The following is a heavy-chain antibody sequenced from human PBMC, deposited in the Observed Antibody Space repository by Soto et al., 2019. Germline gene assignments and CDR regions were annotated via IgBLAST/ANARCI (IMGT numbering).Heavy chain of an antibody. Sequence: ASVKVSCKASGYTFTGYYMHWVRQAPGQGLEWMGWINPNSGGTNYAQKFQGRVTMTRDTSISTAYMELSRLRSDDTAVYYCARDQSGTTELYYCYGMDVWGQGTTVTVAS. J-gene: IGHJ6*02. D-gene: IGHD1-1*01. V-gene: IGHV1-2*02. CDR1: GYTFTGYY. CDR2: INPNSGGT. CDR3: ARDQSGTTELYYCYGMDV.